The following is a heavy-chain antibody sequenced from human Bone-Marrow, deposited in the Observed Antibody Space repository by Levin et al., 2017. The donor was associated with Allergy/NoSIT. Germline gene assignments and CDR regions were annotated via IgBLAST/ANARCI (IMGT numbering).Heavy chain of an antibody. V-gene: IGHV4-4*02. Sequence: PSETLSLTCAVSGGSISSSTWWTWVRQPPGKGLEWIGEIYHRGNTNYNPSLKSRVTISVDKSKNQFSLKLSSVTAADTAVYYCATEFRKYGDYSDYWGQGALVTVSS. CDR2: IYHRGNT. D-gene: IGHD4/OR15-4a*01. CDR1: GGSISSSTW. CDR3: ATEFRKYGDYSDY. J-gene: IGHJ4*02.